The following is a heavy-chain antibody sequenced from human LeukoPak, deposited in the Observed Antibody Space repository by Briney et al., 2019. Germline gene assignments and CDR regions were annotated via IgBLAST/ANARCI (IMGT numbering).Heavy chain of an antibody. V-gene: IGHV3-11*01. J-gene: IGHJ6*02. Sequence: GGSLRLSCAASGFTFSDYYMSWIRQAPGKGLEWVSYISSSGSTIYYADSVKGRFTISRDNAKNSLYLQMNSLRAEDTAVYYCASDPFGSGSYYNYNGMDVWGQGTTVTVS. CDR3: ASDPFGSGSYYNYNGMDV. D-gene: IGHD3-10*01. CDR1: GFTFSDYY. CDR2: ISSSGSTI.